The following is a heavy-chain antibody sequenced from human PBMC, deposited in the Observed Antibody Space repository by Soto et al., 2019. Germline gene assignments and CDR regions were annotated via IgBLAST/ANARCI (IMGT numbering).Heavy chain of an antibody. CDR1: GCALSTSGMC. D-gene: IGHD3-22*01. CDR2: IDWDDDK. Sequence: SGPTLVNPTQTLTLTCTFPGCALSTSGMCVSWIRQPPGKALEWHALIDWDDDKYYSTSLKTRLTISKDTSKDQVVLTMTNMDPVDTATYYCARILWPYDSSDYYEDYWGQGTLVTVSS. V-gene: IGHV2-70*01. CDR3: ARILWPYDSSDYYEDY. J-gene: IGHJ4*02.